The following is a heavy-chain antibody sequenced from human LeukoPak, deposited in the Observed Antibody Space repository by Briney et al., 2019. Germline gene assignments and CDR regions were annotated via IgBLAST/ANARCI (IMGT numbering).Heavy chain of an antibody. D-gene: IGHD1-26*01. J-gene: IGHJ4*02. CDR1: GFTFSTYD. Sequence: GGSLRLFCAASGFTFSTYDMHWVRQATGKGLEWVSGIGTAGDTYYPGSVKGRFTISRENAKNSLYLQMNSLGAGDTAVYYCARGMGATTQSLFDQWGQGTLVTVSS. CDR2: IGTAGDT. V-gene: IGHV3-13*04. CDR3: ARGMGATTQSLFDQ.